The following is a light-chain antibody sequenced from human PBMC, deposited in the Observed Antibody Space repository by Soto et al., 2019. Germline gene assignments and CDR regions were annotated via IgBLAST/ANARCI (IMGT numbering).Light chain of an antibody. CDR3: QSADSSDSFRVV. CDR2: KDS. V-gene: IGLV3-25*03. J-gene: IGLJ2*01. Sequence: SYELTQPPTVSESPGQTARITCSGDVLPKQFVYWYQQKSGQAPVLVIYKDSDRPSGIPERFSGSTSGTTVTLTISAVQAEDEADYYCQSADSSDSFRVVFGGGTKLTVL. CDR1: VLPKQF.